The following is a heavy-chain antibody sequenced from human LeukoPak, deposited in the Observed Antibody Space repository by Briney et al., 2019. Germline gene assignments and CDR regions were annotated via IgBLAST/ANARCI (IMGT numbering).Heavy chain of an antibody. D-gene: IGHD2/OR15-2a*01. J-gene: IGHJ4*02. Sequence: QTGGSLRLSCAASGFTFSGYWMHWVRQAAGKGLVWVSRINSDGSSTTYADSVKGRFTISRDNAKDTLYLQMNSLRAEDTAMYYCARAIGLDFDFWGQGTLVTVSS. CDR3: ARAIGLDFDF. CDR1: GFTFSGYW. CDR2: INSDGSST. V-gene: IGHV3-74*01.